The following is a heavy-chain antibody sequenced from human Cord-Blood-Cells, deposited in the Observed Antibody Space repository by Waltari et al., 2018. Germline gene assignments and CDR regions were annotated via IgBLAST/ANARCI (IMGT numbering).Heavy chain of an antibody. CDR1: GFPFSSYA. CDR3: AKDWDSSSSYFDY. Sequence: EVQLLESGGGLVQPGGSLRLPCAASGFPFSSYAMSWVRQAPGKGLEWVSAISGSGGSTYYADSVKGRFTISRDNSKNTLYLQMNSLRAEDTAVYYCAKDWDSSSSYFDYWGQGTLVTVSS. J-gene: IGHJ4*02. V-gene: IGHV3-23*01. D-gene: IGHD6-6*01. CDR2: ISGSGGST.